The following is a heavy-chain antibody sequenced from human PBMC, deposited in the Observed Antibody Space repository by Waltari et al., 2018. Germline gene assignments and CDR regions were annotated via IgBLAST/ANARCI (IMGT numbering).Heavy chain of an antibody. J-gene: IGHJ5*02. V-gene: IGHV1-69*12. CDR1: GGTFSSYA. Sequence: QVQLVQSGAEVKKPGSSVKVSCKASGGTFSSYAISRVRQAPGQGLEWMGGIIPIFGTANYAQKFQGRVTITADESTSTAYMELSSLRSEDTAVYYCAREGSHPPWWPNWFDPWGQGTLVTVSS. CDR2: IIPIFGTA. CDR3: AREGSHPPWWPNWFDP. D-gene: IGHD2-15*01.